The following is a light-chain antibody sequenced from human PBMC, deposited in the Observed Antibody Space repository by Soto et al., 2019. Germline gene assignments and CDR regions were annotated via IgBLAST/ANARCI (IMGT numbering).Light chain of an antibody. V-gene: IGKV3-15*01. CDR1: QSTTY. Sequence: IVLTQSPGTLSLSPGERATLSCRASQSTTYLAWYQQKPGQAPRLLIHGTTTRATGVPARFSGSGSGTEFTLIISSLQSEDFAVYYCQQCDDWPRTFGQGTKVDIK. CDR2: GTT. J-gene: IGKJ1*01. CDR3: QQCDDWPRT.